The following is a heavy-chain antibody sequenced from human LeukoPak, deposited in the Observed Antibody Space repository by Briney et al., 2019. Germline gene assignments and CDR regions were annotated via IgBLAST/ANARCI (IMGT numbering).Heavy chain of an antibody. CDR2: ISGSGGST. CDR3: AKDRRMYYYDSSGYYIDY. Sequence: GGSLRLSCAASGFTFSNYGMSWVRQAPGKGLEWVSAISGSGGSTYYADSVKGRFTISRDNSKNTLYLQMNSLRAEDTAVYYCAKDRRMYYYDSSGYYIDYWGQGTLVTVSS. J-gene: IGHJ4*02. D-gene: IGHD3-22*01. V-gene: IGHV3-23*01. CDR1: GFTFSNYG.